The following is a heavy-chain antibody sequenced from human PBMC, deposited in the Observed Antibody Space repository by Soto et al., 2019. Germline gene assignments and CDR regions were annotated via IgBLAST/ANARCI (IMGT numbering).Heavy chain of an antibody. CDR3: VRVGSSGREYFQH. J-gene: IGHJ1*01. CDR2: IIPDSGGT. Sequence: QVQLVQSGAEVKKPGASVKVSCKASGYAFTGYYIHWVRQAPGQRLEWMGRIIPDSGGTNYAQKFQGWVSMTRDTSVHTAYMELSRLRSDDTAMYYCVRVGSSGREYFQHWGQGSLFTVSS. CDR1: GYAFTGYY. V-gene: IGHV1-2*04. D-gene: IGHD6-19*01.